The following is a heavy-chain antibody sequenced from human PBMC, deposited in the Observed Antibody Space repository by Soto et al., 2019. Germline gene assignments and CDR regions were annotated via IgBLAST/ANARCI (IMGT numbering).Heavy chain of an antibody. CDR3: ARESRWLQSVTETDITYYFDY. CDR2: ISYDGGNK. J-gene: IGHJ4*02. CDR1: GVSISTSN. Sequence: LSLTCAVSGVSISTSNWWSWVRQAPGKGLEWVAVISYDGGNKHYADSVQGRFSISRDNSKNTLYLQMNSLRSEGTAVYYCARESRWLQSVTETDITYYFDYWGQGTLVTVSS. D-gene: IGHD5-12*01. V-gene: IGHV3-30*03.